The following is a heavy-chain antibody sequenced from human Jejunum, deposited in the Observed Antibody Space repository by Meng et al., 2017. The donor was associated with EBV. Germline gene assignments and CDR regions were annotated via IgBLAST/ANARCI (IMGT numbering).Heavy chain of an antibody. CDR3: ARGAGNVYSYDSSGSYYFDY. CDR1: GGSFSGYY. Sequence: QVQLQQWGAGLLKPSETLSLTCGVYGGSFSGYYWSRIRQPPGKGLGWIGEINHRGSTTYNPSLKSRVTISVDTSKNQISLKLTSVTAADTAVYYCARGAGNVYSYDSSGSYYFDYWGLGTLVTVSS. D-gene: IGHD3-22*01. V-gene: IGHV4-34*01. J-gene: IGHJ4*02. CDR2: INHRGST.